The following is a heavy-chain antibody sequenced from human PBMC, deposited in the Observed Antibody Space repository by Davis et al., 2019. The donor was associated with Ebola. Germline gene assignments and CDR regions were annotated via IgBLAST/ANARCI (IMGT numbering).Heavy chain of an antibody. D-gene: IGHD3-3*01. V-gene: IGHV3-30-3*01. Sequence: GESLKISCAASGFTFSSYAMHWVRQAPGKGLEWVAVISYDGSNKYYADSVKGRFTISRDNSKNTLYLQMNSLRAEDTAVYYCARGEPNYDFWSGPFDYWGQGTLVTVSS. CDR1: GFTFSSYA. CDR2: ISYDGSNK. CDR3: ARGEPNYDFWSGPFDY. J-gene: IGHJ4*02.